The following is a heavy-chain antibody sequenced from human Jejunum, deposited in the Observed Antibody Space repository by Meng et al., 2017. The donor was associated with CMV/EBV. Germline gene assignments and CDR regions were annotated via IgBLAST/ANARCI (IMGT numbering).Heavy chain of an antibody. V-gene: IGHV3-48*03. D-gene: IGHD3-3*01. CDR3: ARDGYDFRSGNHDAYDV. Sequence: FYLSSYEMNWVRQAPVKGLEWVSYIHNSGSVIYYAESVKGRFTISRDNAKNSLYLQMNSLRAEDTAVYYCARDGYDFRSGNHDAYDVWGRGTMVTVSS. J-gene: IGHJ3*01. CDR1: FYLSSYE. CDR2: IHNSGSVI.